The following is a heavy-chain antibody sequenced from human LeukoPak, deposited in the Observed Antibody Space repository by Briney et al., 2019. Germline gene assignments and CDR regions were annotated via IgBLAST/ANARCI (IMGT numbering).Heavy chain of an antibody. CDR2: INHSGST. CDR3: ARPTIALLAFDI. CDR1: GGSISSSSYY. J-gene: IGHJ3*02. V-gene: IGHV4-39*01. D-gene: IGHD5-24*01. Sequence: PSETLSLTCTVSGGSISSSSYYWDWIRQPPGKGLEWIGEINHSGSTNSNPSLKSRVTISIDTSKNQFSLKLSSVTAADTAVYYCARPTIALLAFDIWGQGTMVTVSS.